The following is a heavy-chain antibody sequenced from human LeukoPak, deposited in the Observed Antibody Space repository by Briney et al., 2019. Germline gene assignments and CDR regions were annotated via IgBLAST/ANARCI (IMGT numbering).Heavy chain of an antibody. CDR3: ARASQWMAFDD. CDR2: FYNGGST. D-gene: IGHD6-19*01. V-gene: IGHV3-66*01. CDR1: GFTVSSNH. J-gene: IGHJ4*02. Sequence: GGSLRLSCAASGFTVSSNHMSWVRQAPGKGLEWVSVFYNGGSTNYADSVKGRFTISSDNSKNTLYLQMNSLRVEDTAVYFCARASQWMAFDDWGQGTLVTVSS.